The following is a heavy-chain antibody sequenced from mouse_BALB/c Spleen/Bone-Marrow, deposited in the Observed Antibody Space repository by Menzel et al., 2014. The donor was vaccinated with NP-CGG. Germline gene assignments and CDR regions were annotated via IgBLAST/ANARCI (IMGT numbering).Heavy chain of an antibody. V-gene: IGHV10-1*02. Sequence: EVKLMESGGGLVQPKGSLKLSCAATGFTFNTYAMNWVRQGPGKGLEWVARIRTKSNNSATYYADSVKDRFTISRDDSQNMLYLQMTNLKTEDTALYYCERQSNWDEGWYFDVWGPGTPVTVSS. J-gene: IGHJ1*01. CDR3: ERQSNWDEGWYFDV. CDR2: IRTKSNNSAT. CDR1: GFTFNTYA. D-gene: IGHD4-1*01.